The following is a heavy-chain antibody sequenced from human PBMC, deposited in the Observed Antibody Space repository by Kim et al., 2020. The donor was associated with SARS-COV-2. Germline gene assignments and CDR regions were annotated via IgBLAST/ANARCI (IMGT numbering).Heavy chain of an antibody. J-gene: IGHJ4*02. CDR2: QDGSEK. CDR3: ARSVDY. V-gene: IGHV3-7*04. Sequence: QDGSEKYYLDSVKGRFTISRDNAKNSLYLQMNSLRAEDTAVYYCARSVDYWGQGTLVTVSS. D-gene: IGHD6-19*01.